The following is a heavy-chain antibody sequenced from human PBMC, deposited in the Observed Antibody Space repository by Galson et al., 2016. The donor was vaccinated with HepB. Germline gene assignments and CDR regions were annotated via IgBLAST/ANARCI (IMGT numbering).Heavy chain of an antibody. Sequence: ETLSLTCAVSGGSVSSNYWGTWVRQPPGQGLQWIGEIFHTGSTNYNPSLQSRVTISVDTSKNQFSLNLNSVTAADTALYYCVRNGYYCLDAWGQGTTVTVSS. V-gene: IGHV4-4*02. CDR2: IFHTGST. CDR1: GGSVSSNYW. CDR3: VRNGYYCLDA. J-gene: IGHJ6*02.